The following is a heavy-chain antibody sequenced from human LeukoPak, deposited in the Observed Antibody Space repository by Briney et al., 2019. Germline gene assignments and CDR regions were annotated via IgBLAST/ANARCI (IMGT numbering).Heavy chain of an antibody. CDR1: GGSMSSGYYY. V-gene: IGHV4-61*02. J-gene: IGHJ6*03. CDR3: ARELVVPAANAGLNYYYYYMDV. CDR2: ISTSGST. D-gene: IGHD2-2*01. Sequence: SETLSLTCTVSGGSMSSGYYYWSWIRQPAGKGLEWIGRISTSGSTYYNPSLKSRVTISVDTSKKQFSLKLTSVTAADTAVYYCARELVVPAANAGLNYYYYYMDVWGKGTTVTVSS.